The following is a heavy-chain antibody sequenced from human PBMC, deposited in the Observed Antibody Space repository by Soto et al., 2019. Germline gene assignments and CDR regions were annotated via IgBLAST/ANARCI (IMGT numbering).Heavy chain of an antibody. J-gene: IGHJ4*02. CDR1: GFTFSSYW. D-gene: IGHD7-27*01. CDR3: ARVPWD. V-gene: IGHV3-7*05. CDR2: IKQDGSEK. Sequence: EVQLVESGGGLVQPGGSLRLSCAASGFTFSSYWRSWVRQAPGKGLEWVANIKQDGSEKYYVDSVKGRFTISRDNAKNSLYLQMNSLRAEDTAVYYCARVPWDWGQGTLVTVS.